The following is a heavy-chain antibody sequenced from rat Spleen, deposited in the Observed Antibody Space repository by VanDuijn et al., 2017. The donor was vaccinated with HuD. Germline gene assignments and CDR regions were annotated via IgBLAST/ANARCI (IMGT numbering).Heavy chain of an antibody. CDR2: MWRSGST. V-gene: IGHV2-45*01. CDR3: AEITGPFAY. D-gene: IGHD5-1*01. J-gene: IGHJ3*01. CDR1: GFSLTNYS. Sequence: QVQLMESGPGLVQPSETLSLTCTVSGFSLTNYSVHWVRQSPGKGLEWVGVMWRSGSTNYNSALKSRLSISRDTYKSKVFLTMNSLQTDDTAVYYCAEITGPFAYWGQGTLVTVSS.